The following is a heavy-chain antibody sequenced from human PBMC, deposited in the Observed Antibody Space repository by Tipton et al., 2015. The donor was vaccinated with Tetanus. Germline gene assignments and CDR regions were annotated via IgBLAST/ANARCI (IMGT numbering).Heavy chain of an antibody. J-gene: IGHJ3*02. Sequence: SLRLSCAASGFTFSSYSMNWVRQAPGKGLEWVSSISSSSSYIYYADSVKGRFTISRDNAKNSLYLQINSLRAEDTAVYYCARDNIFDAFDIWGQGTMVTVSS. D-gene: IGHD3-9*01. CDR1: GFTFSSYS. CDR3: ARDNIFDAFDI. CDR2: ISSSSSYI. V-gene: IGHV3-21*01.